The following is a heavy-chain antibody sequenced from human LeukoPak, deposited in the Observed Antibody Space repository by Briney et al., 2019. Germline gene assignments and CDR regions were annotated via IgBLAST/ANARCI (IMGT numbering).Heavy chain of an antibody. J-gene: IGHJ4*02. Sequence: PGGSLRLSCAASGFTFSSHWMSWVRQAPGKGLEWVANIKQDGSEKYYVDSVKGRFTISRDNAKKSLYLQMNSLRAEDTAVYYCARTGYDSSGYLDYWGQGTLVTVSS. CDR1: GFTFSSHW. CDR2: IKQDGSEK. V-gene: IGHV3-7*01. D-gene: IGHD3-22*01. CDR3: ARTGYDSSGYLDY.